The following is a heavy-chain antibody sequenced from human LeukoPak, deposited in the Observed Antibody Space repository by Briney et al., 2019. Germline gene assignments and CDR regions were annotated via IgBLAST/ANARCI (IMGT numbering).Heavy chain of an antibody. CDR2: INPSDSNT. Sequence: GESLKISCKGSGYTFTNNWISWVRQTPGKGLEWMGRINPSDSNTDYSPSFQGHVTISADKSINTVYLQWGSLKASDTAMYYCARLSAARSFDYWGQGTLVTVSS. V-gene: IGHV5-10-1*01. J-gene: IGHJ4*02. D-gene: IGHD6-6*01. CDR3: ARLSAARSFDY. CDR1: GYTFTNNW.